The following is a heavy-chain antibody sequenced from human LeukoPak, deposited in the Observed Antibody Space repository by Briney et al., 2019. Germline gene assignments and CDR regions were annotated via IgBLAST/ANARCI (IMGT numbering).Heavy chain of an antibody. D-gene: IGHD3-10*01. Sequence: ASVKVSCKASGYTFTNYGISWVRQAPGQGLEWMGWISAYNGDTNYAQKVQGRVTMTTDTSTSTAYMELRSLRSDDTAVYYCARSMVRGDIDYWGQGTLVTVSS. CDR1: GYTFTNYG. CDR2: ISAYNGDT. V-gene: IGHV1-18*01. J-gene: IGHJ4*02. CDR3: ARSMVRGDIDY.